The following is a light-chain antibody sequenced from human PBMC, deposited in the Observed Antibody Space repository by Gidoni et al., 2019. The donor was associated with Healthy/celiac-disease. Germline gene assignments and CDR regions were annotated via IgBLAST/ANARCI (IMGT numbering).Light chain of an antibody. Sequence: QSALTQPASVSGSPGQSITISCTGTSSDVGGYNYVSWYQQHPGKAPKLMIYEVSNRPSGVSNRFSGFKSGNTASLTISGLQAEDEADYYCSSYTSSSTLNYVFGTGTKVTVL. V-gene: IGLV2-14*01. J-gene: IGLJ1*01. CDR1: SSDVGGYNY. CDR2: EVS. CDR3: SSYTSSSTLNYV.